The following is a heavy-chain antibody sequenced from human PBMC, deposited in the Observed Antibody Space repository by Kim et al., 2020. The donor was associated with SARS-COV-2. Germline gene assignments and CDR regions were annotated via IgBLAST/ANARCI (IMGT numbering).Heavy chain of an antibody. D-gene: IGHD3-22*01. J-gene: IGHJ4*02. V-gene: IGHV3-33*06. Sequence: GGSLRLSCAASGFTFSSYAMHWVRQAPGKGLEWVAVIWYDGSNKYYADSVKGRFTISRDNSKNTLYLQMNSLRAEDTAVYYCAKGDYDGTSGYWGQGTLVTVSS. CDR1: GFTFSSYA. CDR3: AKGDYDGTSGY. CDR2: IWYDGSNK.